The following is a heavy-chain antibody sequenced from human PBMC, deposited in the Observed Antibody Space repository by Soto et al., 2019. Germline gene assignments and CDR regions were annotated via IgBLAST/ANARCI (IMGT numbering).Heavy chain of an antibody. CDR3: AKQNALDV. J-gene: IGHJ6*02. CDR1: GFTLTRYW. Sequence: GGSLRLSCEASGFTLTRYWMIWVRQVSGKRLEWVANVNQDETQKYYVDSVKGRFTISRDNTKNLVYLQMNSLRAEDTALYYCAKQNALDVWGQGTTVTVSS. V-gene: IGHV3-7*01. CDR2: VNQDETQK.